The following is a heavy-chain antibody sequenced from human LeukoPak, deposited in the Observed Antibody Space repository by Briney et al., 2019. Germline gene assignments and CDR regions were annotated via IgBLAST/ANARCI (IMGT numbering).Heavy chain of an antibody. D-gene: IGHD4-17*01. J-gene: IGHJ4*02. CDR2: INSDGSST. CDR3: ARDSGGDYGLTVVDY. V-gene: IGHV3-74*01. Sequence: GGSLRLSCAASGFIFSSYAMHWVRQAPGKGLVWVSRINSDGSSTSYADSVKGRFTISRDNAKNTLYLQMNSLRAEDTAVYYCARDSGGDYGLTVVDYWGQGTLVTVSS. CDR1: GFIFSSYA.